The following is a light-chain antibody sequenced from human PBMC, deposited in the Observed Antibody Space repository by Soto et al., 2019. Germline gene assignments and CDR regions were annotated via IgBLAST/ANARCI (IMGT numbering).Light chain of an antibody. V-gene: IGKV4-1*01. CDR1: QRVLFGSNNKNY. Sequence: DIVMTQSPDSLAVSLGERATINCKSSQRVLFGSNNKNYLTWYQQKPGQPPKLLISWASTRESGVPDRFSGSGSGTDFTLTISSLQAEDVAVYYCQQYYSTLWTFGQGTKVDIK. CDR3: QQYYSTLWT. J-gene: IGKJ1*01. CDR2: WAS.